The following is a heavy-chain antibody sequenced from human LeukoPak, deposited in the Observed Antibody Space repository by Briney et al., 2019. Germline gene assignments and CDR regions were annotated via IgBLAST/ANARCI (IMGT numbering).Heavy chain of an antibody. J-gene: IGHJ6*02. CDR2: ISSSGSTI. CDR1: GFTFSSYE. CDR3: ARDLCSSTSCYDGVPNYYYGMDV. D-gene: IGHD2-2*01. Sequence: GGSLRLSCAASGFTFSSYEMNWVRQAPGKGLEWVSYISSSGSTIYYADSVKGRLTISRDNAKNSLYLQMNSLRAEDTAVYYCARDLCSSTSCYDGVPNYYYGMDVWGQGTTVTVSS. V-gene: IGHV3-48*03.